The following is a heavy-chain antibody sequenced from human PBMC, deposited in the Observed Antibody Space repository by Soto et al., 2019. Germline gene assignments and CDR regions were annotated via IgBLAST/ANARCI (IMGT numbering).Heavy chain of an antibody. J-gene: IGHJ6*02. Sequence: GESLKISCKGSGYSFTSYWIGWVRQMPGKGLEWMGIIYPGDSDTRYSPSFQGQVTISADKSISTAYLQWSSLKASDTAMYYCERSYYYDSSGTRYGMDVWGQGTTVTVSS. CDR1: GYSFTSYW. CDR2: IYPGDSDT. CDR3: ERSYYYDSSGTRYGMDV. D-gene: IGHD3-22*01. V-gene: IGHV5-51*01.